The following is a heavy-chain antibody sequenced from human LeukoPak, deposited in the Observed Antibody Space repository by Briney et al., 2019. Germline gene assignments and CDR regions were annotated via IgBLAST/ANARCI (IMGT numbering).Heavy chain of an antibody. V-gene: IGHV3-30-3*01. CDR1: GFTFSPYG. Sequence: GRSLRLSCAASGFTFSPYGMHWVRQAPGKGLEWAAAISYDGSNKYYVESVKGRFTISRDNSKNTLYLQMNSLRADDTAVYYCARERVPSSGSGRPVGYYYGMDVWGQGTTVTVSS. D-gene: IGHD3-10*01. J-gene: IGHJ6*02. CDR3: ARERVPSSGSGRPVGYYYGMDV. CDR2: ISYDGSNK.